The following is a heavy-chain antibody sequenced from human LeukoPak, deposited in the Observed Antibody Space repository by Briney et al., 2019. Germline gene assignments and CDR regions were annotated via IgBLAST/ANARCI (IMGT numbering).Heavy chain of an antibody. CDR2: IKQDGSEK. Sequence: GGSLRLSCAASGFTFSSYWMSWVRQAPGKGLEWVASIKQDGSEKYYVDSVKGRFTISRDNAKSSLYLQMNSLRAEDTAVYYCARDDCSSISCYHNWFDPWGQGTLVTVSS. V-gene: IGHV3-7*01. CDR1: GFTFSSYW. J-gene: IGHJ5*02. CDR3: ARDDCSSISCYHNWFDP. D-gene: IGHD2-2*01.